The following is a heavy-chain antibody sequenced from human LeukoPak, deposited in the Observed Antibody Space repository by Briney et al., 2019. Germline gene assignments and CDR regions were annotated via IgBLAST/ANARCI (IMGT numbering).Heavy chain of an antibody. D-gene: IGHD5-18*01. CDR2: INLNSGGT. CDR3: ARDIGGYSYGYENWFDP. Sequence: GASVKVSCKASGYTFTGYYMHWMRQAPGQGLEWVGWINLNSGGTKYAQKFQGRVTMTRDTSISTAYMELSRLRSDDTAVYYCARDIGGYSYGYENWFDPWGQGTLVTVSS. J-gene: IGHJ5*02. V-gene: IGHV1-2*02. CDR1: GYTFTGYY.